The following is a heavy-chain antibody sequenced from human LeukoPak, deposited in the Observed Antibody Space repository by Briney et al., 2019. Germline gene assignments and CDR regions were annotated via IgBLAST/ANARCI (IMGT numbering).Heavy chain of an antibody. V-gene: IGHV4-61*02. CDR1: GGSISSGSYY. CDR2: IYTSGST. CDR3: ARVVPAAMGGGYFDY. Sequence: SQTLSLTCTVSGGSISSGSYYWSWIRQLAGKGLEWIGRIYTSGSTNYNPSLKSRVTISVDTSKNQFSLKLSSVTAADTAVYYCARVVPAAMGGGYFDYWGQGTLVTVSS. D-gene: IGHD2-2*01. J-gene: IGHJ4*02.